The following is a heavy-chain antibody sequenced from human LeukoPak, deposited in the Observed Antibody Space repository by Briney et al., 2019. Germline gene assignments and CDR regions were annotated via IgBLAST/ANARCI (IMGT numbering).Heavy chain of an antibody. J-gene: IGHJ6*03. CDR1: GGSISSGSYY. Sequence: SQTLSLTCTVSGGSISSGSYYWSWIRQPAGKGLEWIGRIYTSGSTNYNPSLKSRVTISVDTSKNQFSLKLSSVTAADTAVHYCARETWDYYYYMDVWGKGTTVTVSS. CDR2: IYTSGST. V-gene: IGHV4-61*02. CDR3: ARETWDYYYYMDV.